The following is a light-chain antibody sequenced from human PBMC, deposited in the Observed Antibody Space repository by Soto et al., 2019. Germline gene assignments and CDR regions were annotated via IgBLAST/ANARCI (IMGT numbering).Light chain of an antibody. V-gene: IGKV1D-12*01. CDR3: QQANSIPFT. Sequence: DIPMTQSPSSVSAVVGDRVTITCRASQGITTWLAWYQQKPGKAPKLLIYGASNLQSGVPSRFSGSGSGTDFTLTISSLQPEDFATYYCQQANSIPFTFGPGTKVEIK. CDR1: QGITTW. CDR2: GAS. J-gene: IGKJ3*01.